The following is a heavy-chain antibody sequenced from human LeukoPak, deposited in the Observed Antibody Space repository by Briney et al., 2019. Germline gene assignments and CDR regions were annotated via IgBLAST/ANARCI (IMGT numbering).Heavy chain of an antibody. CDR1: GFTFGDYA. V-gene: IGHV3-49*03. CDR2: IRSKAYGGTT. J-gene: IGHJ4*02. D-gene: IGHD3-9*01. Sequence: GGSLRLSCSTSGFTFGDYAMYWFRQAPGKGLEWVGFIRSKAYGGTTQYAASVKDRFTISRDDSQSIAYLQMNSLKTEDTAVYYCTRPILQYFDWPSPNYWGQGTLVTVSS. CDR3: TRPILQYFDWPSPNY.